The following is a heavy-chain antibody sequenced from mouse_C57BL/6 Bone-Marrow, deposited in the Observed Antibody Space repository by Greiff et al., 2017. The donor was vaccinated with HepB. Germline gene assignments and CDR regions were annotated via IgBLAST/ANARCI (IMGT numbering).Heavy chain of an antibody. Sequence: VKVVESGPGLVQPSQSLSITCTVSGFSLTSYGVHWVRQSPGKGLEWLGVIWSGGSTDYNAAFISRLSISKDNSKSQVFFKMNSLQADDTAIYYCARSWDGAWFAYWGQGTLVTVSA. D-gene: IGHD1-1*02. V-gene: IGHV2-2*01. CDR1: GFSLTSYG. CDR3: ARSWDGAWFAY. CDR2: IWSGGST. J-gene: IGHJ3*01.